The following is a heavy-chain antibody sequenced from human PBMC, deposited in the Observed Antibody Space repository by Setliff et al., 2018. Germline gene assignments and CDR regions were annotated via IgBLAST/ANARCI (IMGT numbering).Heavy chain of an antibody. V-gene: IGHV3-48*01. J-gene: IGHJ4*02. CDR3: ARSAVAVPGQFYFDN. Sequence: PGGSLSLSCAASGFTFSTYAMNWLRQAPGKGLEWVSYTSSSSGLIYYADSVKGRFTISRDEAKNSLYLQMNSLRTEDTAVYYCARSAVAVPGQFYFDNWGQGTQVTVSS. CDR2: TSSSSGLI. D-gene: IGHD6-19*01. CDR1: GFTFSTYA.